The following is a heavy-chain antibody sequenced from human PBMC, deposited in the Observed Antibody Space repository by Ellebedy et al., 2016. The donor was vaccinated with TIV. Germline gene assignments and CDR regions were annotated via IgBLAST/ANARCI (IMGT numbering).Heavy chain of an antibody. Sequence: GESLKISCAASGFTFSNYWMSWIRQAPGKGLEWVANMNQDGSETYYIDSVKGRFTTFRDNAKNSLYLQMTNLGVEDTAVYFCASALPYRFPHGDYFDYWGQGTLVTVSS. J-gene: IGHJ4*02. D-gene: IGHD3-3*01. CDR2: MNQDGSET. CDR3: ASALPYRFPHGDYFDY. CDR1: GFTFSNYW. V-gene: IGHV3-7*03.